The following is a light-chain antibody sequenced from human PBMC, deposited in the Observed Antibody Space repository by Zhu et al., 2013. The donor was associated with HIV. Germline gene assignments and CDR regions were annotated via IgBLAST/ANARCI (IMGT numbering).Light chain of an antibody. CDR2: EVT. CDR3: CSYADTDSFL. J-gene: IGLJ2*01. Sequence: QSALTQPASVSGSPGQSITISCTGSSNDVGGYDYVSWYQQHPGKAPKLILYEVTKRPSGISNRFSGSKSGDTASLTISGLQAEDEADYYCCSYADTDSFLFGGGTKLTVL. V-gene: IGLV2-23*02. CDR1: SNDVGGYDY.